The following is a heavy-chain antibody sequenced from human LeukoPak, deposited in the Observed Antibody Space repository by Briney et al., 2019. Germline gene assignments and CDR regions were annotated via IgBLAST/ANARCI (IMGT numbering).Heavy chain of an antibody. J-gene: IGHJ5*02. Sequence: PSETLSLTCSVSGGSIISGSYYWTWVRQPAGRGLEWIGRIYTSGSTNYNPSLKSRVTISIDTSKNHFSLKLTSVTAADTAVYYCARDIGTGWFASQGHNWFDPWGQGTLVTVSS. CDR2: IYTSGST. V-gene: IGHV4-61*02. D-gene: IGHD6-19*01. CDR3: ARDIGTGWFASQGHNWFDP. CDR1: GGSIISGSYY.